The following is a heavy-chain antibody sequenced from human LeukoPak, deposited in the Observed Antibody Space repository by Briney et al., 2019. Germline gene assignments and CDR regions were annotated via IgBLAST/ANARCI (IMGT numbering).Heavy chain of an antibody. CDR3: AVGATHYYMDV. CDR1: GGSLRGYY. Sequence: SETLSLTCTVSGGSLRGYYWSWVRQPPGKGLEWIAYIYYSGSTNYNTSLKSRVTISLDTSKNQFSLKLSSVTAADTAVYYCAVGATHYYMDVWGKGTTVTVSS. D-gene: IGHD3-16*01. V-gene: IGHV4-59*08. CDR2: IYYSGST. J-gene: IGHJ6*03.